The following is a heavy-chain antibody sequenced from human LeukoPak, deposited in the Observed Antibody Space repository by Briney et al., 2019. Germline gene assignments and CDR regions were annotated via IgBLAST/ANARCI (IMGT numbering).Heavy chain of an antibody. D-gene: IGHD3/OR15-3a*01. Sequence: ASVTVSFKASGYTFTVYYMHWVRQAPGQGLEWMGWINPNSGGTNYAQKFQGRVTMTRDTSISTAYMELSRLRSDDTAVYYCARDLDWGSRGFDYWGQGTLVTVSS. J-gene: IGHJ4*02. CDR3: ARDLDWGSRGFDY. CDR1: GYTFTVYY. CDR2: INPNSGGT. V-gene: IGHV1-2*02.